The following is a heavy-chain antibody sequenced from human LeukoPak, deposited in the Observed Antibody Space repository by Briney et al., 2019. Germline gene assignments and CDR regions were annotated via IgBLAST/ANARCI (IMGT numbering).Heavy chain of an antibody. V-gene: IGHV1-24*01. CDR3: AAEGQWSLVHYFNS. CDR1: GNTLTDLS. Sequence: GASVKVSCKVSGNTLTDLSIHWVRQAPEKGLDWMGGFDPEDAEVIYAEKFQDRVTMTEDPSTDTAYLELSSLRSEDTAVCYCAAEGQWSLVHYFNSWGQGTLVTVSS. J-gene: IGHJ4*02. D-gene: IGHD2-15*01. CDR2: FDPEDAEV.